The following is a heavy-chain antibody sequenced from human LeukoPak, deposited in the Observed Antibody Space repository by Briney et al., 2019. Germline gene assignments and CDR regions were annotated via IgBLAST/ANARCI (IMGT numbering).Heavy chain of an antibody. V-gene: IGHV3-11*01. CDR2: ISANGNTM. CDR1: GFSFSDFY. D-gene: IGHD3-10*01. Sequence: GGSLRLSCAASGFSFSDFYMFWIRQAPGKGLEWISYISANGNTMYYGDSVKGRFTISRDNARNSLYLQMKSLRAEDTAVYYCARDGSGSYDQWGQGTLVTVSS. J-gene: IGHJ4*02. CDR3: ARDGSGSYDQ.